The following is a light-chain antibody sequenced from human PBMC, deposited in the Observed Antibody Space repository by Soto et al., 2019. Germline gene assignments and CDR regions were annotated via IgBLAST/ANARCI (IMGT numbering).Light chain of an antibody. Sequence: DIVLTRSPGTLSLSPGESATLSCRASQSVDGTYITWYQQKPGQAPRLLIYGASGRATGIPDRFSGSGSGTDFTLTISRLEPEDFAVYYCQHYDSFRTFGQGTK. CDR3: QHYDSFRT. J-gene: IGKJ1*01. CDR2: GAS. CDR1: QSVDGTY. V-gene: IGKV3-20*01.